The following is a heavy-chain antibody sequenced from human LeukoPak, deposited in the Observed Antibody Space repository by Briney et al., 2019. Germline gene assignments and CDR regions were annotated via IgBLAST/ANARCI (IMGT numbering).Heavy chain of an antibody. D-gene: IGHD3/OR15-3a*01. V-gene: IGHV3-11*01. J-gene: IGHJ4*02. Sequence: GGSLRLSCAASGFTLSDDYISWIRQAPGKGLEWASYSSSSGSTIYYADSVKGRFAISRDNAKNSMYPQLNSLRAEDTAVYYCARRRDFIDYWGQGTLVTVSS. CDR3: ARRRDFIDY. CDR2: SSSSGSTI. CDR1: GFTLSDDY.